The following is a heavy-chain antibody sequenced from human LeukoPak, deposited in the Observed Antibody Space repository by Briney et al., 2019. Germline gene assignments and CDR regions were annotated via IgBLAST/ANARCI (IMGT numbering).Heavy chain of an antibody. V-gene: IGHV4-4*07. J-gene: IGHJ4*02. CDR3: ARDGPRSGYDLGHFDN. D-gene: IGHD5-12*01. CDR2: IYSTGRS. Sequence: PSETLSLTCTVSGGSISNYFWSWVRQPAGKGLEWIGRIYSTGRSDYNPSLKSRITMSVDTSKSQFSLKLSSVTAADTAVYYCARDGPRSGYDLGHFDNLGQGTLVTASS. CDR1: GGSISNYF.